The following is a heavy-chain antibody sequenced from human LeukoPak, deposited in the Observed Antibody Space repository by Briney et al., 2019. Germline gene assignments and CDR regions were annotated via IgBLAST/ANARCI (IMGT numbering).Heavy chain of an antibody. D-gene: IGHD6-19*01. CDR3: ARDSSIAVAVNLVRFDP. V-gene: IGHV1-2*02. CDR1: GYTFTGYY. CDR2: INPNSGGT. J-gene: IGHJ5*02. Sequence: EASVKVSCKASGYTFTGYYMHWVRQAPGQGLEWMRWINPNSGGTNYAQKFQGRVTMTRDTSISTAYMELSRLRSDDTAVYYCARDSSIAVAVNLVRFDPWGQGTLVTVSS.